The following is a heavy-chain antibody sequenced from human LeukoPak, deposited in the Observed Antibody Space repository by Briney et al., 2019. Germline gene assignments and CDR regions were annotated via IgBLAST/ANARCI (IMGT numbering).Heavy chain of an antibody. CDR1: GFTFSSYS. Sequence: PGGSLRLSCAASGFTFSSYSMNWVRQAPGKGLEWVSSISSSSSYIYYADSVKGRFTISRDNAKNSLYLQMNSLRAEDTAVYYCARDSLDDWGFGEPYGDPGYWGQGTLVTVSS. CDR2: ISSSSSYI. V-gene: IGHV3-21*01. D-gene: IGHD7-27*01. J-gene: IGHJ4*02. CDR3: ARDSLDDWGFGEPYGDPGY.